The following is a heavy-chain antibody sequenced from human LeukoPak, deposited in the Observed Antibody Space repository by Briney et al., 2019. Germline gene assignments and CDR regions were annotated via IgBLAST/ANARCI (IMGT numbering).Heavy chain of an antibody. V-gene: IGHV4-34*01. CDR2: IHYTGAT. J-gene: IGHJ4*02. Sequence: SETLSLTCAVYGGSITGYYWSWIRQTPERGLEWVGEIHYTGATSYNPSLKSRATISTDTSKNQFSLRLSSVTAADTAVYYCARGNILTGYCFDFWGQGALVTVSS. CDR1: GGSITGYY. D-gene: IGHD3-9*01. CDR3: ARGNILTGYCFDF.